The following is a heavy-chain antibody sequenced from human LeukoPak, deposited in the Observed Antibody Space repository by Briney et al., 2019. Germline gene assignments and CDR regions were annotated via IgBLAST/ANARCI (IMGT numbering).Heavy chain of an antibody. CDR1: GYTLTELS. V-gene: IGHV1-24*01. Sequence: ASVKVSCKVSGYTLTELSMHWVRQAPGKGLEWMGGFDPEDGETIYAQKFQVRVTMTEDTSTDTAYMELSSLRSEDTAVYYCATFRDDAGWFDPWGQGTLVTVSS. CDR2: FDPEDGET. J-gene: IGHJ5*02. D-gene: IGHD1-1*01. CDR3: ATFRDDAGWFDP.